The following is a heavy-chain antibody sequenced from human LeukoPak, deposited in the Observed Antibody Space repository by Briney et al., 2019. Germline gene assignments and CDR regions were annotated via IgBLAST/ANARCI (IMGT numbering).Heavy chain of an antibody. CDR3: ARLPNIAVADF. CDR1: GDSISSYY. V-gene: IGHV4-4*07. CDR2: IYTSGST. D-gene: IGHD6-19*01. J-gene: IGHJ4*02. Sequence: SETLSLTCTVSGDSISSYYWSWIRQPAGKGLEWIGRIYTSGSTNYNPSLKSRVTISVDPSNNQFSLKLTSVTAADTAVYYCARLPNIAVADFWGQGTLVTVSS.